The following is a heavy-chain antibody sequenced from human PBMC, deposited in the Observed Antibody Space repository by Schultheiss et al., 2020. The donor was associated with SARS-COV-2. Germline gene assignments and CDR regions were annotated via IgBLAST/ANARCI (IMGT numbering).Heavy chain of an antibody. Sequence: SGPTLVKPTQTLTLTCTFSGFSLSTSGVGVGWIRQPPGKALEWLALIYWDDDKRYSTSLKTRLTISKDTSKNQVVLTMTNMDPVDTATYYCAHWPYYYGMDVWGQGTTVTVSS. CDR1: GFSLSTSGVG. V-gene: IGHV2-5*02. CDR3: AHWPYYYGMDV. CDR2: IYWDDDK. J-gene: IGHJ6*02.